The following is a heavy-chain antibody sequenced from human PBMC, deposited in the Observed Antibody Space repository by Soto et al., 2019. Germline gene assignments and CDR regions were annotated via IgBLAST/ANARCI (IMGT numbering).Heavy chain of an antibody. CDR3: ARDRVSIAVAGRRVPDSDY. Sequence: SETLSLTCAVSGGSISSSNWWSWVRQPPGKGLEWIGEIYHSGSTNYNPSLKSRVTISVDKSKNQFSLKLSSVTAADTAVYYCARDRVSIAVAGRRVPDSDYWGQGTLVTVSS. J-gene: IGHJ4*02. CDR2: IYHSGST. V-gene: IGHV4-4*02. CDR1: GGSISSSNW. D-gene: IGHD6-19*01.